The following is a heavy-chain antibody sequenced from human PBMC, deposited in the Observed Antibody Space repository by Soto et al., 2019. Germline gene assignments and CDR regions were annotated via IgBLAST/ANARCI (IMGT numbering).Heavy chain of an antibody. D-gene: IGHD2-8*02. V-gene: IGHV4-31*03. J-gene: IGHJ4*02. CDR1: GGSISSGGYY. CDR2: IYYSGST. CDR3: ARDDSSLVGFDY. Sequence: PSETLSLTCTVSGGSISSGGYYWSWIRQHPGKGLEWIGYIYYSGSTYYNPSLKGRVTISVDTSKNQFSLKLSSVTAADTVVYYCARDDSSLVGFDYWGLGTLVTVSS.